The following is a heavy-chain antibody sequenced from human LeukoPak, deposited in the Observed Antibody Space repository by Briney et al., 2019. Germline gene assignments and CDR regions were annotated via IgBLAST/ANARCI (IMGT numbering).Heavy chain of an antibody. Sequence: PGGPLRLSCAASGFTFSSYEMNWVRQAPGKGLEWVSYISSSGSTIYYADSVKGRFAISRDNAKNSLYLQMNSLRAEDTAVYYCARDKARDDYVWGSYRYSAWDAFDIWGQGTMVTVSS. CDR2: ISSSGSTI. CDR1: GFTFSSYE. V-gene: IGHV3-48*03. CDR3: ARDKARDDYVWGSYRYSAWDAFDI. J-gene: IGHJ3*02. D-gene: IGHD3-16*02.